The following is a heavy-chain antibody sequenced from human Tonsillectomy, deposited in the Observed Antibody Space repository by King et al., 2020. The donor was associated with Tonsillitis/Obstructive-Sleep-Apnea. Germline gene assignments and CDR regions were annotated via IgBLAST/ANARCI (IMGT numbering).Heavy chain of an antibody. D-gene: IGHD3-9*01. CDR2: INPSSGVA. CDR3: ARDDVLGRYIDS. CDR1: GYTFTRYY. J-gene: IGHJ4*02. V-gene: IGHV1-46*01. Sequence: MQLVQSGAEVKTPGASVKVSCKASGYTFTRYYIHWVRQARGQGLEWMGIINPSSGVATYAQKFQGRVTMTTDTFASTVYLELSSLRFEDTAVYSCARDDVLGRYIDSWGQGTLVTVSS.